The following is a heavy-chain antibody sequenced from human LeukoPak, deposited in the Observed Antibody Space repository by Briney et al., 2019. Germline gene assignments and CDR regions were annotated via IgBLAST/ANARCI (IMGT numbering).Heavy chain of an antibody. CDR2: IHNYGDI. CDR3: GRWGYFDSGNYFDVDY. D-gene: IGHD3-22*01. CDR1: GDSIRSYY. Sequence: WETLSLTCIVSGDSIRSYYWNWIRQAPGKALEWIGHIHNYGDIAYNFSLKSRVTISLDTSKNQFSLKLSSVTAADTAVYYCGRWGYFDSGNYFDVDYWGQGTVVTVSS. J-gene: IGHJ4*02. V-gene: IGHV4-59*01.